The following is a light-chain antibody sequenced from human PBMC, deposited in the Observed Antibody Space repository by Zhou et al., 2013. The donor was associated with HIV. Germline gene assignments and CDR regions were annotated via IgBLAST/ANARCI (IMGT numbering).Light chain of an antibody. CDR1: QGISRW. CDR2: AAF. CDR3: QQTYRART. V-gene: IGKV1-12*01. Sequence: DIQMTQSPSSVSASVGDRVTITCRASQGISRWLAWYQQKPGKAPNLLIYAAFTLQVGVPSRFSASGSGTDFNITISSLQPEDFATYYCQQTYRARTFGQGTKLEIK. J-gene: IGKJ2*02.